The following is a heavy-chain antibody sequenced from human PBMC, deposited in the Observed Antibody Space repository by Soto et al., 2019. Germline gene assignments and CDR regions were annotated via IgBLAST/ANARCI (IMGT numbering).Heavy chain of an antibody. V-gene: IGHV3-9*01. D-gene: IGHD2-15*01. CDR3: VKDSYADFHRVLSTAEYFFDY. J-gene: IGHJ4*01. Sequence: GGSLRLSCTASGFTFGDYAMHWVRQGPGRGLEWVSGITWNSGKIAYADSVKGRFTIARDDDNNSLYLQMNSLRPEDTALYYCVKDSYADFHRVLSTAEYFFDYWGHGTLVTVSS. CDR2: ITWNSGKI. CDR1: GFTFGDYA.